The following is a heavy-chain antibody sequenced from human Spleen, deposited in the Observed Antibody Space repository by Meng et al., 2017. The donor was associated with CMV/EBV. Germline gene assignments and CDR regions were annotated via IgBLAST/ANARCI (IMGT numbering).Heavy chain of an antibody. CDR1: GFTSGNYW. CDR2: IDRDGTTA. D-gene: IGHD2-15*01. V-gene: IGHV3-74*01. CDR3: ARIRRGDCSGGSCYGSIDY. J-gene: IGHJ4*02. Sequence: GGSLRLSCAASGFTSGNYWMHWVRQAPGKGLVWVSRIDRDGTTANYADSVKGRFIISRDNAKNILYLQMNSLRAEDTAVYYCARIRRGDCSGGSCYGSIDYWGQGTLVTVSS.